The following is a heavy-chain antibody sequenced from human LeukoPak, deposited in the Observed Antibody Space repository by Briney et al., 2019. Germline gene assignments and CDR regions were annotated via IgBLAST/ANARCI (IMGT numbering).Heavy chain of an antibody. CDR2: IYTSGST. Sequence: PSETLSLTCTVSGGSIRSYYWSWIRQPAGKGLEWIGRIYTSGSTNYNPSLKSRVTMSVDTSKNQFSLKLSSVTAADTAVYYCARDRSWGYCSGGSCYGWFDPWGQGTLVTVSS. J-gene: IGHJ5*02. CDR3: ARDRSWGYCSGGSCYGWFDP. V-gene: IGHV4-4*07. D-gene: IGHD2-15*01. CDR1: GGSIRSYY.